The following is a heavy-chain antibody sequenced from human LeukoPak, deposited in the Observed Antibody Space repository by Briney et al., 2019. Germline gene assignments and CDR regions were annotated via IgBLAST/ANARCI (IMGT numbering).Heavy chain of an antibody. Sequence: SETLSLTCTVSGGSISSYYWSWIRQPPGKGLEWIGYIYYSGCTNYNPSLKSRVTISVDTSKNQFSLKLSSVTAADTAVYYCARLKVRVGATRHFDYWGQGTLVTVSS. J-gene: IGHJ4*02. CDR3: ARLKVRVGATRHFDY. CDR2: IYYSGCT. CDR1: GGSISSYY. D-gene: IGHD1-26*01. V-gene: IGHV4-59*08.